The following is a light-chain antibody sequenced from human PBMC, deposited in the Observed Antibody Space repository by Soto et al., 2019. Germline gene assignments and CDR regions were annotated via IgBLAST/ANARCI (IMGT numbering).Light chain of an antibody. V-gene: IGKV2-28*01. CDR3: MQALQTPWT. CDR1: QSLLHSNGYNY. CDR2: LGS. J-gene: IGKJ1*01. Sequence: EIVMNQYPLSLPVTPGEPASISCRSSQSLLHSNGYNYLDWYLQKPGQSPQLLIYLGSNRASGVPDRFSGSGSGTDFTLKISRVEAEDVGVYYCMQALQTPWTLLQGPKVDIK.